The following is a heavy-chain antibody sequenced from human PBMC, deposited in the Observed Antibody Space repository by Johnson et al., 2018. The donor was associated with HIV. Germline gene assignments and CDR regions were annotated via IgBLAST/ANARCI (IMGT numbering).Heavy chain of an antibody. CDR2: ISYDGSNK. CDR1: GFTFSSYA. V-gene: IGHV3-30-3*01. J-gene: IGHJ3*02. Sequence: QVQLVESGGGVVQPGRSLRLSCAASGFTFSSYAMHWVRQAPGTGLEWVAVISYDGSNKYYADSVKGRFTISRDNSKNTLYLQMNSLRAEDTAVYYCAREAHYYDSSGLKRGAFDIWGQGTMVTVSS. D-gene: IGHD3-22*01. CDR3: AREAHYYDSSGLKRGAFDI.